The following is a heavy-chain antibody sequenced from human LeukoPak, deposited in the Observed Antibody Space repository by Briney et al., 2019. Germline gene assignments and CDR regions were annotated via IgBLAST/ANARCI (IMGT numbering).Heavy chain of an antibody. D-gene: IGHD3-3*01. J-gene: IGHJ4*02. CDR1: GFTFSSYG. Sequence: GGSLRLSCAASGFTFSSYGMHWVRQAPGKGLEWVAVISHDGSNKYYADSVKGRFTISRDNSKNTLYLQMNSLRAEDTAVYYCAKDYDFWSGYSSTPFDYWGQGTLVTVSS. V-gene: IGHV3-30*18. CDR3: AKDYDFWSGYSSTPFDY. CDR2: ISHDGSNK.